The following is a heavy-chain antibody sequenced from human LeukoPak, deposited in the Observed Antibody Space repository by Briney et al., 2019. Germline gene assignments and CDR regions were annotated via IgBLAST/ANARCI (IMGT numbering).Heavy chain of an antibody. J-gene: IGHJ5*02. CDR2: IGSSGSII. D-gene: IGHD3-10*01. V-gene: IGHV3-48*03. CDR1: GFTFSSYE. Sequence: GGSLRLSCAASGFTFSSYEMNWVRQAPGKGLEWVSYIGSSGSIIYYADSVKGRFTISRDNAKNSLYLQMNSLRAEDTAVYYCAKRRWIYPFGEENYFDPWGQGTPVAVSS. CDR3: AKRRWIYPFGEENYFDP.